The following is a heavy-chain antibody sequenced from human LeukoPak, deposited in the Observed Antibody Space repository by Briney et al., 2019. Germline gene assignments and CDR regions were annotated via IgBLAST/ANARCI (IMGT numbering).Heavy chain of an antibody. CDR2: IYYSGST. CDR3: ARGGSSWPESDY. V-gene: IGHV4-59*01. Sequence: SETLSLTRTVSGGSISSYYWSWIRQPPGKGLEWIGYIYYSGSTNYNPSLKSRVTISVDTSKNQFSLKLSSVTAADTAVYYCARGGSSWPESDYWGQGTLVTVSS. J-gene: IGHJ4*02. D-gene: IGHD6-13*01. CDR1: GGSISSYY.